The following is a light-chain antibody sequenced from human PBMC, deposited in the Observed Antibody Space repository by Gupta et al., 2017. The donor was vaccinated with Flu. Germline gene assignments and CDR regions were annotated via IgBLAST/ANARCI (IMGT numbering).Light chain of an antibody. V-gene: IGKV3-20*01. Sequence: EVVLTQSPGTLSLSPGERATLSCRASQTVSSSYFAWYQQKPGQAPRLLIYSTSRRATGIPDRFSGSGSGTDFTLTISRLDPEDFAIYYCQQYGNAVYTFGQGTKLEI. CDR3: QQYGNAVYT. J-gene: IGKJ2*01. CDR1: QTVSSSY. CDR2: STS.